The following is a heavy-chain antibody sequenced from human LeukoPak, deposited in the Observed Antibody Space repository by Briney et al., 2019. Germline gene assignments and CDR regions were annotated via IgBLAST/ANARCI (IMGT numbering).Heavy chain of an antibody. CDR3: AEDRSDNKTWYAGSH. CDR2: ISGSGDST. Sequence: GGSLRLSCAASGFTFTSYAMSWVRQAPGKGLEWVSGISGSGDSTYYADPVKGRFTISRDNSKNTLYLQMSSLRAEDTAVYYCAEDRSDNKTWYAGSHWGQGTLVTVSS. V-gene: IGHV3-23*01. CDR1: GFTFTSYA. D-gene: IGHD2-8*01. J-gene: IGHJ4*02.